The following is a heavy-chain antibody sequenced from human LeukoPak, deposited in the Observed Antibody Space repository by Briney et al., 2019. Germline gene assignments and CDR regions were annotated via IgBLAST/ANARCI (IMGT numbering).Heavy chain of an antibody. D-gene: IGHD3-3*01. CDR2: FSRSSYI. Sequence: GGPLNLSFEASGFPFRGYSLNWVRKAPGKGLEWSPPFSRSSYIYYADSVKGRFTISRDNAKNSPYLQMNSLRAEDTAVYYCARDDSLEWSTKYYYYYMDVWGKGTTVTVSS. J-gene: IGHJ6*03. CDR3: ARDDSLEWSTKYYYYYMDV. V-gene: IGHV3-21*01. CDR1: GFPFRGYS.